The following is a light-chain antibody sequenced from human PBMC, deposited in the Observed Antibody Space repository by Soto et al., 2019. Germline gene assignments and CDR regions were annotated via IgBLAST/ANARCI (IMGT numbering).Light chain of an antibody. CDR3: QQYNSYST. CDR2: KAS. V-gene: IGKV1-5*03. J-gene: IGKJ1*01. Sequence: DIQMTQSPSILSASVGGRVTIPCRASQSIGSWLAWYQHKPGKAPKLLIYKASSLESGVPLRFSGSGSGTEFTLTISSLQPDDFATYYCQQYNSYSTFGQGTKVDI. CDR1: QSIGSW.